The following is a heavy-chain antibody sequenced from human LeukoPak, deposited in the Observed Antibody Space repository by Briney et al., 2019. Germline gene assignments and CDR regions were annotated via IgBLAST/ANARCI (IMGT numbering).Heavy chain of an antibody. Sequence: GGSLRLSCVASGFTFSDYSMNWVRQAPGKGLEWVSSISSNSAYIYYVDSLRGRFTVSRDNAKSSLFLQMSSLRVEDTAVYYCARAHCSGRGCYQRYDGFDIWGQGTVVTVS. J-gene: IGHJ3*02. CDR1: GFTFSDYS. CDR3: ARAHCSGRGCYQRYDGFDI. CDR2: ISSNSAYI. V-gene: IGHV3-21*01. D-gene: IGHD2-15*01.